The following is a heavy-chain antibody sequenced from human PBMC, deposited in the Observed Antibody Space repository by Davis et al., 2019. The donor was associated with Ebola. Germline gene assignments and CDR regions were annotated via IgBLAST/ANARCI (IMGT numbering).Heavy chain of an antibody. D-gene: IGHD3-10*01. Sequence: PSETLSLTCTVSGVSISRHYWSWIRQPPGKRLEWMGSIYYTGSAYYNSSLASRATISVDTSKHQFSLKLTSVTAADTAMYYCSERGSSVWGQGTLVTVSS. CDR1: GVSISRHY. CDR3: SERGSSV. J-gene: IGHJ4*02. CDR2: IYYTGSA. V-gene: IGHV4-59*03.